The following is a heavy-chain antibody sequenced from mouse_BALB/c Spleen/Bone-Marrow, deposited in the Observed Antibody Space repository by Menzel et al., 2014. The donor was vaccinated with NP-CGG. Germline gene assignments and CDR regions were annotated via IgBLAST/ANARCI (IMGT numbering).Heavy chain of an antibody. J-gene: IGHJ3*01. CDR3: ARHAYYDQTEVSFVY. CDR1: GFTFSNYG. V-gene: IGHV5-9-2*01. Sequence: EVQRVESGGGLVKSGGSLKLSCAASGFTFSNYGMSWVRQTPEKRLEWVATISGGGSYTFYPDSVKGRFTISRDNAKNNLYLQLSSLRSEDTALYYCARHAYYDQTEVSFVYWGQGTLVTVSA. CDR2: ISGGGSYT. D-gene: IGHD2-4*01.